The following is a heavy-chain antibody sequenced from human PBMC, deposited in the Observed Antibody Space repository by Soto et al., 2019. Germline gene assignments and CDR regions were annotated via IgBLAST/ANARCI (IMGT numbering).Heavy chain of an antibody. Sequence: QVQLVESGGGVVQPGRSLRLSCAASEFTFRSFGMHWVRQAPGKGLEWVAIISFDGNKKYYADSVKGRFTISRDNSKNTLFLQMDSLRAEDTAVYYCAKDSDYEILSDYYTARGDYFDHCGQGTLVTVSS. V-gene: IGHV3-30*18. D-gene: IGHD3-9*01. CDR3: AKDSDYEILSDYYTARGDYFDH. CDR1: EFTFRSFG. J-gene: IGHJ4*02. CDR2: ISFDGNKK.